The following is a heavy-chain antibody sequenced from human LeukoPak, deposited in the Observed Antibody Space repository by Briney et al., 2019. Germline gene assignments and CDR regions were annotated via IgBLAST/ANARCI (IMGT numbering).Heavy chain of an antibody. CDR1: DDSITMYY. CDR2: IYYSGSP. CDR3: ARNRRGYSYGLAYYFDY. V-gene: IGHV4-59*01. D-gene: IGHD5-18*01. J-gene: IGHJ4*02. Sequence: PSETLSLTCSVSDDSITMYYWSWIRQSPGKGLEWIGFIYYSGSPNYNPSLKSRVTISVDTSKNQFSLKLSSVTAADTAVYYCARNRRGYSYGLAYYFDYWGQGTLVTVSS.